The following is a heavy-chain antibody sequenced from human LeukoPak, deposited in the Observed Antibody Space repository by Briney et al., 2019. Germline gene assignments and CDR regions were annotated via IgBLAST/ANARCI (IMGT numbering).Heavy chain of an antibody. Sequence: GGSLRLSCAASGFTFSSYGMHWVRQAPGKGLELEAFMRYDGSIKYYADSVKGRFTISRDNSKNTLYLQMNSLRAEDTAVYYCAKNRLGYCSSTTCSLDYWGQGTLVTVSS. D-gene: IGHD2-2*01. J-gene: IGHJ4*02. CDR3: AKNRLGYCSSTTCSLDY. CDR2: MRYDGSIK. V-gene: IGHV3-30*02. CDR1: GFTFSSYG.